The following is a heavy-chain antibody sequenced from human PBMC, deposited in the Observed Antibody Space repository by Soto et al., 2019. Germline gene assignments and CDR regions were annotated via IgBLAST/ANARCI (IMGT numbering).Heavy chain of an antibody. CDR3: ARDSVSYSSGWYLGYGIDV. Sequence: WETLRLTCTVSGFTFSSYYWSWVRQPPGKGLEWIGNIYYSGSTNYNPSLKSRVTISVDTSKTQFSLKLSSVTAADTAVYYCARDSVSYSSGWYLGYGIDVWGQGTTVTVSS. V-gene: IGHV4-59*01. J-gene: IGHJ6*02. CDR1: GFTFSSYY. CDR2: IYYSGST. D-gene: IGHD6-19*01.